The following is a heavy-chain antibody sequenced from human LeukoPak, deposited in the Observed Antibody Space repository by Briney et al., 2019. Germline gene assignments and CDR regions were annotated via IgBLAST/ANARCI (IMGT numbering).Heavy chain of an antibody. J-gene: IGHJ4*02. CDR1: GFTFSDYY. CDR3: AREFSRDIVVVPAAFPDY. D-gene: IGHD2-2*01. V-gene: IGHV3-11*06. Sequence: GGSLRLSCAASGFTFSDYYMSWISQAPGKGLEWVSYISSSSSYTNYADSVKGRFTISRDNAKNSLYLQMNSLRAEDTAVYYCAREFSRDIVVVPAAFPDYWGQGTLVTVSS. CDR2: ISSSSSYT.